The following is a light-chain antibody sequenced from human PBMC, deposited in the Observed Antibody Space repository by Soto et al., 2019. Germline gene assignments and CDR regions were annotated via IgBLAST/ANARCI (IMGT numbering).Light chain of an antibody. Sequence: QSALTQPASVSGSPGQSITISCTGTSSDVGGYNYVSWYQQYPGKAPKLMIYHASNRPSGVSNRFSGSKSGNSASLTISGLQAEDEADYYCSSYTSTSTYVFRTGTKVTVL. CDR3: SSYTSTSTYV. J-gene: IGLJ1*01. V-gene: IGLV2-14*01. CDR1: SSDVGGYNY. CDR2: HAS.